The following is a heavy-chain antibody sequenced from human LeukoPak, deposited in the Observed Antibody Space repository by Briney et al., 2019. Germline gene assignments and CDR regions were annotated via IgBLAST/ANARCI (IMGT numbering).Heavy chain of an antibody. J-gene: IGHJ4*02. D-gene: IGHD5/OR15-5a*01. V-gene: IGHV4-61*01. Sequence: SETLSLTCTVSGGSVSSGTYYWSWIRQPPGKGLERIGYICYNWNSNYSPFFKSRITISVGTYKNQFSLKLSSVTAADTAVYYCARARSRGIVYYWGQGTLVTVSS. CDR3: ARARSRGIVYY. CDR2: ICYNWNS. CDR1: GGSVSSGTYY.